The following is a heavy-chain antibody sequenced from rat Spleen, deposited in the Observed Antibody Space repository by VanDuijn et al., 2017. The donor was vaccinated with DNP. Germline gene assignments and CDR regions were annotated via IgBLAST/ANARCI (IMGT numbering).Heavy chain of an antibody. CDR2: IQSGGSI. CDR3: ARSGRAMDA. V-gene: IGHV2-27*01. D-gene: IGHD5-1*01. J-gene: IGHJ4*01. CDR1: GFSLTSYG. Sequence: QVQLKESGPGLVQPSQTLSLTCTVSGFSLTSYGVSWVRQPPGKGLEWMGRIQSGGSIDYNSALKSRLSISRDISKSQVFLKMNSVQTEDTAMYFCARSGRAMDAWGQGTSVTVSS.